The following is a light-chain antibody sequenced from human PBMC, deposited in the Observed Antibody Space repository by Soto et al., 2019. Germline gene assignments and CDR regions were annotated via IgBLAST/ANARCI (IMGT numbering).Light chain of an antibody. CDR1: QSISSW. J-gene: IGKJ1*01. CDR3: QHYKRYPET. Sequence: DIQMTQSPSTLSASVGDRVTITCRASQSISSWLAWYQQKPGKAPKLLIYDASSLESGVPSRFSCSGSGTEVTLTISSLQPDDFATDYCQHYKRYPETFGQGTKVEIK. CDR2: DAS. V-gene: IGKV1-5*01.